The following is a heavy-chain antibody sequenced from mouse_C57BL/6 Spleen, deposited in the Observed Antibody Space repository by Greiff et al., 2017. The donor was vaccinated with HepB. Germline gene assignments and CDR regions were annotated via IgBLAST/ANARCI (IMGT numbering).Heavy chain of an antibody. CDR1: GYTFTSYG. Sequence: EVKLMESGAELVRPGSSVKMSCKTSGYTFTSYGINWVKQRPGQGLEWIGYIYIGNGYTEYNEKFKGKATLTSDTSSSTAYMQLSSLTSEDSAIYFCARSGYYGSSPLWMDYWGQGTSVTVSS. V-gene: IGHV1-58*01. CDR2: IYIGNGYT. J-gene: IGHJ4*01. CDR3: ARSGYYGSSPLWMDY. D-gene: IGHD1-1*01.